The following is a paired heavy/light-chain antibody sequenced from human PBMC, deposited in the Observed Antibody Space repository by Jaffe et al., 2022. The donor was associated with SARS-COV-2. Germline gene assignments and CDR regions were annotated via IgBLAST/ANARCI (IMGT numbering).Light chain of an antibody. V-gene: IGKV3-20*01. J-gene: IGKJ2*01. CDR1: QSVSSSY. CDR2: GAS. Sequence: EIVLTQSPGTLSLSPGERATLSCRASQSVSSSYLAWYQQKPGQAPRLLIYGASSRATGIPDRFSGSGSGTDFTLTISRLEPEDFAVYYCQQYGSSPPGSYTFGQGTKLEIK. CDR3: QQYGSSPPGSYT.
Heavy chain of an antibody. V-gene: IGHV3-33*01. CDR1: GFTFSSYG. J-gene: IGHJ6*02. CDR3: ARDQTIAAAGTGSYYYGMDV. Sequence: QVQLVESGGGVVQPGRSLRLSCAASGFTFSSYGMHWVRQAPGKGLEWVAVIWYDGSNKYYADSVKGRFTISRDNSKNTLYLQMNSLRAEDTAVYYCARDQTIAAAGTGSYYYGMDVWGQGTTVTVSS. CDR2: IWYDGSNK. D-gene: IGHD6-13*01.